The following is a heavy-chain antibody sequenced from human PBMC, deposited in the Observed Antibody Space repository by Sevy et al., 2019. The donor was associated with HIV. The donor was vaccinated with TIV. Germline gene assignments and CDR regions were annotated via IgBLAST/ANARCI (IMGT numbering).Heavy chain of an antibody. Sequence: GGSLRLSCAASGFTFSSYGMHWVRRAQGKGLGWVAVISNDGSNKYYADSVKGRFTISRDNSKNTLYLQMNSLRAEDTAVYYCAKGSYYYDSSGYKKNWYFDLWGRGTLVTVSS. CDR3: AKGSYYYDSSGYKKNWYFDL. CDR2: ISNDGSNK. CDR1: GFTFSSYG. D-gene: IGHD3-22*01. V-gene: IGHV3-30*18. J-gene: IGHJ2*01.